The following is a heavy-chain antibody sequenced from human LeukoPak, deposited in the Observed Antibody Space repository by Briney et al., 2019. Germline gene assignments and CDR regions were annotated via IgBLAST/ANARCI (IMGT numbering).Heavy chain of an antibody. CDR2: VSHTGAT. D-gene: IGHD1-26*01. V-gene: IGHV4-59*01. J-gene: IGHJ3*01. Sequence: PSETLSLTCSVSAASINGNFWNWVRHTPEKRLDLISYVSHTGATTSNPTLKNRVSITIDTSKSQISLTMTSVTAADSALYYCARDRRGSFYTFDLWGPGTIVSVS. CDR1: AASINGNF. CDR3: ARDRRGSFYTFDL.